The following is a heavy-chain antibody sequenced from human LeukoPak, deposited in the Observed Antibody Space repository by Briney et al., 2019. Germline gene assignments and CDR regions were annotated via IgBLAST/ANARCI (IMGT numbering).Heavy chain of an antibody. V-gene: IGHV1-18*01. CDR1: GYTFTSFG. CDR3: ARAVGSGWSSYSDY. J-gene: IGHJ4*02. D-gene: IGHD6-19*01. CDR2: ITTYNGNT. Sequence: VASVKVSCKASGYTFTSFGISWVRQAPGQGLEWMGWITTYNGNTKYAQKVQGRVTMTTDTSTSTAYIELRSLRSDDTAVYYCARAVGSGWSSYSDYWGQGTLVAVSS.